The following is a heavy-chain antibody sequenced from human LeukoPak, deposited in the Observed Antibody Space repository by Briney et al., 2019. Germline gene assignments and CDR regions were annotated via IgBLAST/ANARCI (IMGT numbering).Heavy chain of an antibody. D-gene: IGHD6-13*01. CDR1: GYTFTGYY. CDR2: INPNSGGT. Sequence: ASVKVSCKASGYTFTGYYMHWVRQAPGQGLEWMGWINPNSGGTNYAQKFQGRVTMTRDTSISTAYMELSRLRSDDTAVYYCARDKSAAGTLDYWGQGTLVTVSS. CDR3: ARDKSAAGTLDY. V-gene: IGHV1-2*02. J-gene: IGHJ4*02.